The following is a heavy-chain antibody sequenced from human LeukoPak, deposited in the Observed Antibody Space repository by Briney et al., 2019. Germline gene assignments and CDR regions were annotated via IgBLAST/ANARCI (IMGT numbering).Heavy chain of an antibody. V-gene: IGHV3-23*01. CDR3: AKDRHYATPHIFDY. CDR2: ISGSGGST. J-gene: IGHJ4*02. D-gene: IGHD2-8*01. Sequence: GGTLRLSCAASGFTFSSYAMSWVRQAPGKGLEWVSAISGSGGSTYYAASVKGRFTISRDNSKNTLYLQMNSLRAEDTAVYYCAKDRHYATPHIFDYWGQGTLVTVSS. CDR1: GFTFSSYA.